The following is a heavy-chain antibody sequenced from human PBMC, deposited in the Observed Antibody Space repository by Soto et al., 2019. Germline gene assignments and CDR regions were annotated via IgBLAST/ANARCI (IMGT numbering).Heavy chain of an antibody. CDR1: GYNLGGYY. CDR2: MDHITGGT. V-gene: IGHV1-2*02. D-gene: IGHD1-26*01. J-gene: IGHJ6*02. Sequence: VKVSCKASGYNLGGYYTYWVLRSRRLGLAWVGFMDHITGGTDYDERLRDRVTMTRDTSITTAYMELRRLRSDYTAIYCCSRGPDASSQYYSPHGMDVWGQGTTVSVSS. CDR3: SRGPDASSQYYSPHGMDV.